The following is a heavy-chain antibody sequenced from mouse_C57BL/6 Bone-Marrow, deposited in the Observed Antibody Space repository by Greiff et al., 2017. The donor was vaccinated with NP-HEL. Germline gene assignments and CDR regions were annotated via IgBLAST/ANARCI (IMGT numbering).Heavy chain of an antibody. CDR2: IYPGSGNT. D-gene: IGHD2-5*01. J-gene: IGHJ4*01. CDR1: GYTFTDYY. V-gene: IGHV1-76*01. CDR3: ARGVSNYGHYYAMDY. Sequence: QVQLQQSGAELVRPGASVKLSCKASGYTFTDYYINWVKQRPGQGLEWIARIYPGSGNTYYNEKFKGKATLTAEKSSSTAYMQLSSLTSEDSAVYFCARGVSNYGHYYAMDYWGQGTSVTVSS.